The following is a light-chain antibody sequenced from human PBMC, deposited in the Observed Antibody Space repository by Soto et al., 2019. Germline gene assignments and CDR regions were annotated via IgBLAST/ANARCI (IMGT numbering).Light chain of an antibody. CDR3: QQSSSTPKT. Sequence: DIQMTQSPSSLSASVGDRVTITCRASQSINNYLSWYQQKPGKAPKLLINVASTLQSGVPSRFSGSGSGTDFTVATSSLQPEDFATYSCQQSSSTPKTFGGGTRVEIK. V-gene: IGKV1-39*01. J-gene: IGKJ4*01. CDR1: QSINNY. CDR2: VAS.